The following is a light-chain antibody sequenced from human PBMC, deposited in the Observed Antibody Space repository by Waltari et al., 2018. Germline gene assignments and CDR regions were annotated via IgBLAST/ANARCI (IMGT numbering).Light chain of an antibody. V-gene: IGLV2-11*01. CDR2: DVT. CDR3: CSYAGIFTLYV. Sequence: QSALTQPRSVSGSPGQSVTISCTGTSSDVGGYNYVSWYQQHPGKAPKLMIYDVTKRPSGVPDRFSGSKSGNTASLTISGLQAEDEDDYYCCSYAGIFTLYVFGAGTKVTVL. J-gene: IGLJ1*01. CDR1: SSDVGGYNY.